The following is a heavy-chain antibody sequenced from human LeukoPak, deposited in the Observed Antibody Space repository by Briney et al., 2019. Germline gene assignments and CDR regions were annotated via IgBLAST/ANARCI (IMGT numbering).Heavy chain of an antibody. CDR1: GYTFTGYY. D-gene: IGHD2-2*01. V-gene: IGHV1-2*02. J-gene: IGHJ4*02. Sequence: ASVKVSCKASGYTFTGYYMHWVRQAPGQGLEWMGWINLNSGDTKSAQRFQGRVTMTRDTSITTAYMDLSRLTTADTAVYYCARVGVEYCTNPSCFFDYGGKGPLLTVSS. CDR2: INLNSGDT. CDR3: ARVGVEYCTNPSCFFDY.